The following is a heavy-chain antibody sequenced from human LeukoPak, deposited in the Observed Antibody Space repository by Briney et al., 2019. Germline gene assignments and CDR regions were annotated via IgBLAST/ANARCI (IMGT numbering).Heavy chain of an antibody. CDR1: GGSISGFY. J-gene: IGHJ4*02. D-gene: IGHD6-19*01. CDR3: ARVGSEAVAGTGQYYFDY. Sequence: PSETLSLTCTVSGGSISGFYWSWISQSPEKGLEWIAYIHSSAGSNYNPSRKSRVTISVDTSKNQFSLKVTSVTAADTAMYYCARVGSEAVAGTGQYYFDYWGQGILVTVSS. CDR2: IHSSAGS. V-gene: IGHV4-59*01.